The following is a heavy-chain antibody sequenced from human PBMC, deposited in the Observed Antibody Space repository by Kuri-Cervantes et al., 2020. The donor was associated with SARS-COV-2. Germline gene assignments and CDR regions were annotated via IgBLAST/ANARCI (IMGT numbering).Heavy chain of an antibody. CDR2: INAGNGNT. V-gene: IGHV1-3*01. J-gene: IGHJ3*02. D-gene: IGHD2-21*02. CDR3: ARRVVVTAILDDAFDI. CDR1: GYTFTSYA. Sequence: ASVKVSCKASGYTFTSYAMHWVRQAPGQRLEWMGWINAGNGNTKYSQKFQGRVTITADKSTSTAYMELSSLRSEDTAVYYCARRVVVTAILDDAFDIWGQGTMVTVSS.